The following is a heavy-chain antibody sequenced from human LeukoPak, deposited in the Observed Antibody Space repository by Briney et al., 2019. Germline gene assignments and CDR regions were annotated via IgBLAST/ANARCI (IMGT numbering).Heavy chain of an antibody. D-gene: IGHD1-1*01. V-gene: IGHV1-2*02. CDR1: GYTFTGYY. CDR3: ARGGQLERRSDDWFDP. CDR2: INPNSGGT. J-gene: IGHJ5*02. Sequence: GASVKVSCKASGYTFTGYYMHWVRQAPGQGLEWMGWINPNSGGTNYAQKFQGRVTMTRDTSISTAYMELSRLRSDDTAVYYCARGGQLERRSDDWFDPWGQGTLVTVSS.